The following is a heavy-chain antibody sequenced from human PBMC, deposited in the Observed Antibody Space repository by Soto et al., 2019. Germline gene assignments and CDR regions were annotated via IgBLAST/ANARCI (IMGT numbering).Heavy chain of an antibody. CDR3: ARVDPRGVAVVRDY. Sequence: ASVKVSCKASGNTFASHGFSVVRQAPGQGLEWMGWISGFNGQTNYALKFQGRVTLTTDTSTSTAYMELRSLRSDDTAVYFCARVDPRGVAVVRDYWGQGTLVTVSS. V-gene: IGHV1-18*01. D-gene: IGHD3-10*01. CDR2: ISGFNGQT. CDR1: GNTFASHG. J-gene: IGHJ4*02.